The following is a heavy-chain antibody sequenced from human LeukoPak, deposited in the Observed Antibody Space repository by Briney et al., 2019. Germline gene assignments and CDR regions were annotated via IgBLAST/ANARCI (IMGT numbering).Heavy chain of an antibody. V-gene: IGHV4-39*01. CDR2: VNYSGRT. Sequence: SETPSLTCTVSGGSISSSSYCWGWIRQPPGKGLEWIGSVNYSGRTDYNPSLKSRVTISIDTSKNQFSLKQRSVTAADTAVYYCARREDTSWYYFDFWGQGTQVTVSS. D-gene: IGHD2-2*01. CDR1: GGSISSSSYC. J-gene: IGHJ4*02. CDR3: ARREDTSWYYFDF.